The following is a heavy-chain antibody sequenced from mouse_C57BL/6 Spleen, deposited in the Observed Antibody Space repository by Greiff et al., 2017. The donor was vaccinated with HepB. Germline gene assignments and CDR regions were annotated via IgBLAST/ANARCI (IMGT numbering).Heavy chain of an antibody. Sequence: QVTLKECGPGILQSSQTLSLTCSFSGFSLSTSGMGVSWIRQPSGKGLEWLAHIYWDDDNRYNPSLKSRLTISKDTSRNQVFLKLTSVNTADTATYYCARRATWDGFAYWGQGTLVTVSA. CDR3: ARRATWDGFAY. D-gene: IGHD4-1*01. CDR1: GFSLSTSGMG. V-gene: IGHV8-12*01. J-gene: IGHJ3*01. CDR2: IYWDDDN.